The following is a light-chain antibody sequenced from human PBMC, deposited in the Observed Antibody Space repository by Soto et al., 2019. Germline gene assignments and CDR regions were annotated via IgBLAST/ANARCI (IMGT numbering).Light chain of an antibody. V-gene: IGLV2-14*03. Sequence: QSVLTQPASVSGSPGQSITISCTGTISDVGGNKFVSWYQQYPGKAPKLMTCDVSNRPSGVSNRFSGSKSGNTASLTISGLQAEDEADYYCSSFTGTNYVFGTGTKVTVL. J-gene: IGLJ1*01. CDR2: DVS. CDR3: SSFTGTNYV. CDR1: ISDVGGNKF.